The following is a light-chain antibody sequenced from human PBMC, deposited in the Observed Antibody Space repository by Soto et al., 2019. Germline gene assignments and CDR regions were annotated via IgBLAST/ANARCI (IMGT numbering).Light chain of an antibody. V-gene: IGKV3-20*01. Sequence: IVLKQSTGSLCLSPGERAALSCRASQSVSSSYLAWYQQKPGQAPRLLIYGASSRATGIPDRFSGSGSGTDFTLTISRLEPEDFALYYCQQYGSSPWTFGQGTKVDIK. J-gene: IGKJ1*01. CDR2: GAS. CDR3: QQYGSSPWT. CDR1: QSVSSSY.